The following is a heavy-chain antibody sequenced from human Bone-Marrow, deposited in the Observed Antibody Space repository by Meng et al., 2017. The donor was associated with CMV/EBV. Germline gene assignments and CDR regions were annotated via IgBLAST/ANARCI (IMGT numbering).Heavy chain of an antibody. D-gene: IGHD6-19*01. CDR2: ISAYNGNT. Sequence: ASVKVSCKASGYTFTNYGISWVRQAPGQGLEWMGWISAYNGNTNYAQKLQGRVTMTTDTSTSTAYMELRSLRSDDTAVYYCAREPSGIAVAGPDYWGQGTRVTGSS. V-gene: IGHV1-18*01. CDR3: AREPSGIAVAGPDY. CDR1: GYTFTNYG. J-gene: IGHJ4*02.